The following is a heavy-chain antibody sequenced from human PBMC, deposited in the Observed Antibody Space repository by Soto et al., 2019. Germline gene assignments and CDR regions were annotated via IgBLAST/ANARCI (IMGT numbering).Heavy chain of an antibody. J-gene: IGHJ4*02. Sequence: GGSLRLSCAASGFTLSSHGMHWVRQAPGKGLEWVAVIWYDGSNKYYGDSVKGRFTISRDSSKNTLYLQMDSLRAEDTAVYYCARDDGSGWYWVFDYWGQRTPVTVSS. CDR1: GFTLSSHG. CDR3: ARDDGSGWYWVFDY. CDR2: IWYDGSNK. V-gene: IGHV3-33*01. D-gene: IGHD6-19*01.